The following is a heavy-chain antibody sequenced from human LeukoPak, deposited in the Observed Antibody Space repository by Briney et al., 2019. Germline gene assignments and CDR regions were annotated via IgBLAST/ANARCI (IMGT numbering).Heavy chain of an antibody. CDR3: ASAAVVPAAPNNWFDP. V-gene: IGHV3-21*04. CDR1: GFTFSTYA. Sequence: GGSLRLSCAASGFTFSTYAMSWVRQAPGKGLEWVSSISSSSSYIYYADSVKGRFTISRDNAKNSLYLQMNSLRAEDTAVYYCASAAVVPAAPNNWFDPWGQGTLVTVSS. CDR2: ISSSSSYI. D-gene: IGHD2-2*01. J-gene: IGHJ5*02.